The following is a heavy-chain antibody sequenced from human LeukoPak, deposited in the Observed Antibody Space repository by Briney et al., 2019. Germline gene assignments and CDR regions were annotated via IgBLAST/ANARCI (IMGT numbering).Heavy chain of an antibody. D-gene: IGHD1-26*01. J-gene: IGHJ3*01. CDR2: ISWNSGNI. CDR1: GFTFNDYA. CDR3: AKGSGGYYDAFDL. V-gene: IGHV3-9*01. Sequence: GGSLRLSCAASGFTFNDYAMHWVRQGPGKGLGWVSGISWNSGNIGYADSVKGRFTISRDNTENSLYLQMNSLRAEDTALYYCAKGSGGYYDAFDLWGQGTMVTVSS.